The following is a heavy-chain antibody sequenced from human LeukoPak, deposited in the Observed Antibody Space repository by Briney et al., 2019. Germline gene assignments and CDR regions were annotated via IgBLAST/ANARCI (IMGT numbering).Heavy chain of an antibody. Sequence: SETLSLTCTVSGGSISSYYWSWIRQPAGKGLEWIGRIYTSGSTNYNPSLKSRVTMSVDTSKNQFSLKLSSVTAADTAVYYCARGRLASSGWYSSPLADVWGQGTTVTVSS. J-gene: IGHJ6*02. CDR2: IYTSGST. CDR3: ARGRLASSGWYSSPLADV. CDR1: GGSISSYY. V-gene: IGHV4-4*07. D-gene: IGHD6-19*01.